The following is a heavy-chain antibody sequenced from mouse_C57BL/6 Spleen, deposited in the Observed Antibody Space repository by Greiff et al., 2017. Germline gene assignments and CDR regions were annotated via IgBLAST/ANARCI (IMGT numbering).Heavy chain of an antibody. CDR1: GFTFSSYA. J-gene: IGHJ4*01. D-gene: IGHD2-4*01. Sequence: EVHLVESGGGLVKPGGSLKLSCAASGFTFSSYALSWVRQTPEKRLEWVATISDGGSYTYYPDNVKGRFTISRDNAKNNLYLQMSNLKSEDTAMYYCARYDYDESDYAMDYWGQGTSVTVSS. V-gene: IGHV5-4*01. CDR3: ARYDYDESDYAMDY. CDR2: ISDGGSYT.